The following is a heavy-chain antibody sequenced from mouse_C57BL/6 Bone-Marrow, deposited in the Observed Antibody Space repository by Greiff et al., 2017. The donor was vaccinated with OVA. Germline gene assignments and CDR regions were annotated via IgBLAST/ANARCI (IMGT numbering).Heavy chain of an antibody. V-gene: IGHV2-9-1*01. CDR2: IWTGGGT. CDR1: GFSLTSYA. J-gene: IGHJ3*01. D-gene: IGHD2-4*01. CDR3: ARSIYYDYDGFAY. Sequence: VQLVESGPGLVAPSQSLSITCTVSGFSLTSYAISWVRQPPGKGLEWLGVIWTGGGTNYNSALKSRLSISKDNTKTQVFLKRNSLQTDNTARYYCARSIYYDYDGFAYWGQGTLVTVSA.